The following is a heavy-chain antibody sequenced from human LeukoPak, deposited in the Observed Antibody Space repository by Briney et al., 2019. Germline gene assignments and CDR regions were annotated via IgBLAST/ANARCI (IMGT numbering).Heavy chain of an antibody. V-gene: IGHV3-23*01. J-gene: IGHJ2*01. CDR3: AKAPQEVGATDWYFDL. CDR1: GFTFDDYA. CDR2: ISGSGGST. D-gene: IGHD1-26*01. Sequence: GRSLRLSCAASGFTFDDYAMHWVRQAPGKGLEWVSAISGSGGSTYYADSVKGRFTISRDNSKNTLYLQMNSLRAEDTAVYYCAKAPQEVGATDWYFDLWGRGTLVTVSS.